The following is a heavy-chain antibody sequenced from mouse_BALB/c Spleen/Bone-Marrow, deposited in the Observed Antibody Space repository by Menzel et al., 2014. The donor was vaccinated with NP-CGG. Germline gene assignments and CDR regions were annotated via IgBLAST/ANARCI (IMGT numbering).Heavy chain of an antibody. D-gene: IGHD1-2*01. CDR2: INPYNGGT. Sequence: EVQLVESGPELVKPGASMKISCKASGYSFTGYTMNWVKQSHGKNLEWIGLINPYNGGTSYNQKFKGKATLTVDKSTSTAYMELLSLTSEDSAVYYCARGHYYGYYFDYWGQGTTLTVSS. V-gene: IGHV1-18*01. CDR1: GYSFTGYT. J-gene: IGHJ2*01. CDR3: ARGHYYGYYFDY.